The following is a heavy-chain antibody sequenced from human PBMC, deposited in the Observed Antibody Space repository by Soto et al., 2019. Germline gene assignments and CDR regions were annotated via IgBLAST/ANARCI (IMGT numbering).Heavy chain of an antibody. Sequence: SETLSLTCTVSGGSISSSSYYWGWIRQPPGKGLEWIGSIYYSGSTYYNPSLKSRVTISVDTSKNQFSLKLSSVTAADTAVYYCARAYSGSRPYFDYWGQGTLVTAPQ. CDR1: GGSISSSSYY. CDR3: ARAYSGSRPYFDY. D-gene: IGHD1-26*01. J-gene: IGHJ4*02. V-gene: IGHV4-39*01. CDR2: IYYSGST.